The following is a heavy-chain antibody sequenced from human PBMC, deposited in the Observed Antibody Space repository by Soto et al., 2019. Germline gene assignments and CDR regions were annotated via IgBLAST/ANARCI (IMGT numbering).Heavy chain of an antibody. V-gene: IGHV1-69*02. CDR2: IIPYLDVA. CDR3: ARGYGSATYPYYGMDV. J-gene: IGHJ6*02. Sequence: QVQLVQSGAEVKKPGSSLKVSCKTSGGTFSSYTINWVRQAPGQGLEWVGRIIPYLDVANYAQNFQGRVTIIADTATSTDYLDLTSLTSEDTAVYYCARGYGSATYPYYGMDVWGQGTTVTVSS. CDR1: GGTFSSYT. D-gene: IGHD3-10*01.